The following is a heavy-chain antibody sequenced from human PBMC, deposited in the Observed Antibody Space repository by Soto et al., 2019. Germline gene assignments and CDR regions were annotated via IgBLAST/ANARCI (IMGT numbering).Heavy chain of an antibody. CDR2: IWPDGNTI. CDR1: GFNFNTYG. D-gene: IGHD1-26*01. J-gene: IGHJ5*02. V-gene: IGHV3-33*01. Sequence: QVQLVESGGGVVQPGRSLRLSCAASGFNFNTYGIHWVRQAPGKGLEWVAVIWPDGNTIHYPDSVKGRFAISRDNSKNTLYLQMNSLRAEDTAVYYCARAGIVATTQLGWFDPWGQGTLVTVSS. CDR3: ARAGIVATTQLGWFDP.